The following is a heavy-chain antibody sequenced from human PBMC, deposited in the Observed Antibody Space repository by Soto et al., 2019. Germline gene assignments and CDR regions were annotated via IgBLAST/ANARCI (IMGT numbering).Heavy chain of an antibody. J-gene: IGHJ4*02. Sequence: SETLSLTCSISGGSMRSYYWSWIRQSPGEGLEWIGYIYYSGSTNYNPSLNSRVTISVDTSKNQFSLDLSSVTAADSAVYYCARGGAAAGTLDYWGQGTLVTVSS. CDR1: GGSMRSYY. V-gene: IGHV4-59*01. CDR2: IYYSGST. D-gene: IGHD6-13*01. CDR3: ARGGAAAGTLDY.